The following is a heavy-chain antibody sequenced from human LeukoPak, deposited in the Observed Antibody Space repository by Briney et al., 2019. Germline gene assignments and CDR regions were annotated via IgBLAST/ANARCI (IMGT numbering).Heavy chain of an antibody. Sequence: QPGGSLRLSCAASGFTISSYAMNWVRQAPGKGLEWVSYISGSGRAIYYADSVKGRFTISRDNAKNSLYLQMNSLRAEDTAVYYCARAIEYWGRGTLVTVSS. CDR1: GFTISSYA. CDR3: ARAIEY. V-gene: IGHV3-48*03. J-gene: IGHJ4*02. CDR2: ISGSGRAI.